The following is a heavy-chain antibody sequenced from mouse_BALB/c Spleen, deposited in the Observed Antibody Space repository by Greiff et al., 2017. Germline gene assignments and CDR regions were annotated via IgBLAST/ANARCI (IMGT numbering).Heavy chain of an antibody. CDR2: INPYNGAT. Sequence: VQLQQSGPELVKPGASVKISCKASGYSFTGYYMHWVKQSHVKSLEWIGRINPYNGATSYNQNFKDKASLTVDKSSSTAYMELHSLTSEDSAVYYCAREGGPLDYWGQGTTLTVSS. CDR3: AREGGPLDY. V-gene: IGHV1-31*01. CDR1: GYSFTGYY. J-gene: IGHJ2*01.